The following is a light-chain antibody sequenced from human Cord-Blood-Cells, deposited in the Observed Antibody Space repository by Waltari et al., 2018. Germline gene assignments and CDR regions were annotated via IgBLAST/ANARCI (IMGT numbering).Light chain of an antibody. CDR3: QQRYSTPCT. CDR1: QSISSY. Sequence: DIQMTQSPSSLSASVGDRVTITCRASQSISSYLNWYQQKPGKAPKLLIYAASSLQSGVPSRFSGSGSGTDFTLTTSSLQPEDFATYYCQQRYSTPCTFGQGTKLEIK. J-gene: IGKJ2*02. V-gene: IGKV1-39*01. CDR2: AAS.